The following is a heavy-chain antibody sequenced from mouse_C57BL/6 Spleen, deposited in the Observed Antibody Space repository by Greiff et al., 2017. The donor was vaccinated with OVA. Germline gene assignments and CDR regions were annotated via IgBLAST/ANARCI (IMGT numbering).Heavy chain of an antibody. V-gene: IGHV3-6*01. D-gene: IGHD2-3*01. Sequence: VQLQQSGPGLVKPSQSLSLTCSVTGYSITSGYYWNWIRQFPGNKLEWMGYISYDGSNNYNPSLKNRISITRDTSKNQFFLKLNSVTTEDTATYYCARGYDGYYRDYWGQGTTLTVSS. J-gene: IGHJ2*01. CDR1: GYSITSGYY. CDR2: ISYDGSN. CDR3: ARGYDGYYRDY.